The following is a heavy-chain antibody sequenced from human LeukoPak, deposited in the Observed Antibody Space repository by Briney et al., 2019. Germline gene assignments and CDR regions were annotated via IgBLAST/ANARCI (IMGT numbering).Heavy chain of an antibody. D-gene: IGHD6-19*01. J-gene: IGHJ3*02. CDR3: ARGQQWLVPLDAFDI. V-gene: IGHV1-2*02. Sequence: ASVKGSCKASGYTFTGYYMHWVRQAPGQGLEWMGWINPNSGGTNYAQKFQGRVTMTRDTSISTAYMELSRLRSDDTAVYYCARGQQWLVPLDAFDIWGQGTMVTVSS. CDR2: INPNSGGT. CDR1: GYTFTGYY.